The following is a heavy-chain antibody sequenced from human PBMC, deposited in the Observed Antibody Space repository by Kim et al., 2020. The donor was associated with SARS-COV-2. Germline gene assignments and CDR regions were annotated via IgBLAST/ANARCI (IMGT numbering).Heavy chain of an antibody. J-gene: IGHJ6*03. Sequence: GGSLRLSCAASGFTFSSHGMHWVRQAPGKGVEWVAVIWYDGSNKYYADSVKGRFTISRDNSKNTLYLQMNSLRAEDTAVYYCARDGSSSFYYYYMDVWGKGTTVTVSS. D-gene: IGHD6-13*01. CDR2: IWYDGSNK. CDR3: ARDGSSSFYYYYMDV. V-gene: IGHV3-33*01. CDR1: GFTFSSHG.